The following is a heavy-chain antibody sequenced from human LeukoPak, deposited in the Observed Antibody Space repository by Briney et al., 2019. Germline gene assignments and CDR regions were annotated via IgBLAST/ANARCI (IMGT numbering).Heavy chain of an antibody. Sequence: SETLSLTCIVSGDSINYNYWSWIRQPPGKGLEWIGYIYYTGSTNYNPSLKGRVTMSVDTSKNHFSLKLSSVTAADTAVYYCARLGSYFDYWGQGTLVTVSS. D-gene: IGHD3-16*01. CDR2: IYYTGST. V-gene: IGHV4-59*08. CDR1: GDSINYNY. J-gene: IGHJ4*02. CDR3: ARLGSYFDY.